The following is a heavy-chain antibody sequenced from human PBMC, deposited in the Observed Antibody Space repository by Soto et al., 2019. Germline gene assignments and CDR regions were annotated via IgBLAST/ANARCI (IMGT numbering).Heavy chain of an antibody. V-gene: IGHV4-30-2*01. CDR3: ARGPIVGATKAFDY. Sequence: SETLSLTCAVSGGSISSGGYSWIWIRHPPGKGLEWIGYIYHSGSTYYNPSLKSRVTISVDRSKNQFSLKLSSVTAADTAVYYCARGPIVGATKAFDYWGQGTLVTVSS. J-gene: IGHJ4*02. D-gene: IGHD1-26*01. CDR1: GGSISSGGYS. CDR2: IYHSGST.